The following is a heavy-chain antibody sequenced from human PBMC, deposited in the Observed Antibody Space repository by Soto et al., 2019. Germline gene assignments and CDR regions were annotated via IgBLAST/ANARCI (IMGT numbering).Heavy chain of an antibody. Sequence: GSGPTLVNPTQTLTLTCIFSGFSLRTSGVGEGWIRQPPGKALEWLGFIYWNDDKRYSPSLKSRLTITKDTSKNQVVLTMTNMDPVDTATYYCAKSGSSGWYGWFDPWGQGTLVTVSS. CDR3: AKSGSSGWYGWFDP. D-gene: IGHD6-19*01. CDR2: IYWNDDK. V-gene: IGHV2-5*01. CDR1: GFSLRTSGVG. J-gene: IGHJ5*02.